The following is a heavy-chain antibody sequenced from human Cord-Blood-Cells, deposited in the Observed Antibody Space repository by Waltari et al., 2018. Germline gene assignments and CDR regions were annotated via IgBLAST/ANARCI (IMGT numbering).Heavy chain of an antibody. CDR3: ARQLGSRLNYYYYYMDV. D-gene: IGHD3-10*01. CDR1: GYSFTSSW. J-gene: IGHJ6*03. Sequence: EVQLVQSGAEVKKPGESLKISCKGSGYSFTSSWIGWVRQMPGKGLEWMGIIYPGDSDTRYSPSFQGQVTISADKSISTAYLQWSSLKASDTAMYYCARQLGSRLNYYYYYMDVWGKGTTVTVSS. V-gene: IGHV5-51*01. CDR2: IYPGDSDT.